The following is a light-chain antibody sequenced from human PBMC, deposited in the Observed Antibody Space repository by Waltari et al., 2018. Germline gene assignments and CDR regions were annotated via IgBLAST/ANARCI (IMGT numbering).Light chain of an antibody. CDR2: WAS. CDR1: QSVLYRSDNKNH. Sequence: DIVMTQSPDSLAVSLGERATINCKSSQSVLYRSDNKNHLGWYQQKPGLPPKLLIYWASTRESGVPDRFSGSGSGTDFTLTISSLQAEDVAVYYCQQYYSSPVTFGQGTRLEIK. CDR3: QQYYSSPVT. J-gene: IGKJ5*01. V-gene: IGKV4-1*01.